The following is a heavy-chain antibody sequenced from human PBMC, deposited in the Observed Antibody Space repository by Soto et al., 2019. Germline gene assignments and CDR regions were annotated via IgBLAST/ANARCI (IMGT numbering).Heavy chain of an antibody. D-gene: IGHD2-8*01. CDR1: GYTFTSYA. CDR3: ARAKVGIVLMVYARPGDYYYGMDV. V-gene: IGHV1-3*01. J-gene: IGHJ6*02. CDR2: INAGNGNT. Sequence: GASVKVSCKASGYTFTSYAMHWVRQAPGQRLEWMGWINAGNGNTKYSQKFQGRVTITRDTSASTAYMELSSLRSEDTAVYYCARAKVGIVLMVYARPGDYYYGMDVWGQGTTVTVSS.